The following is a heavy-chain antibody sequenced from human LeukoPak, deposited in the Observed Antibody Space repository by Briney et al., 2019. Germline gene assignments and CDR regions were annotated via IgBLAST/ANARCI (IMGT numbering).Heavy chain of an antibody. D-gene: IGHD3-22*01. Sequence: ASVKVSCKASGYTFTGYYMHWVRQAPGQGLEWRGWINPNSGGTNYAQKFQGRVTMTRDTSISTAYMELSGLRSDDTAVYYCARDYYYDSSGYGSWGQGTLVTVSS. CDR1: GYTFTGYY. J-gene: IGHJ4*02. V-gene: IGHV1-2*02. CDR2: INPNSGGT. CDR3: ARDYYYDSSGYGS.